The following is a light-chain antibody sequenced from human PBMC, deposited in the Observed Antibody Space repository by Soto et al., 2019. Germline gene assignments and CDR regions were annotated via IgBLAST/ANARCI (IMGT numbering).Light chain of an antibody. J-gene: IGKJ1*01. CDR1: QSVSSN. Sequence: EIVMTQSPATLSVSPGERATLSCRASQSVSSNLAWYQQKPGQAPRFLIYGASTRATGIPARFGGSGSGTEFTLTISSLQSEDIAVYYCQQYNNWPQTFGQGTKVEIE. CDR2: GAS. CDR3: QQYNNWPQT. V-gene: IGKV3D-15*01.